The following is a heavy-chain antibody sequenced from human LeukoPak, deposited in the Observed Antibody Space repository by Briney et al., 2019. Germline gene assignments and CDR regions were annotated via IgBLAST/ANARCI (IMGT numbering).Heavy chain of an antibody. V-gene: IGHV3-21*01. D-gene: IGHD3-3*01. Sequence: PGGSLRLSCAASGFTFSSYSMNWVRQTPGKGLEWVSSISGTSSYIYYADSLKGRFTISRDNAKNLLYLQMNSLRAEDTAVYYCATDTGYDFWSGTRSFGFWGQGTLVSVSS. CDR2: ISGTSSYI. CDR3: ATDTGYDFWSGTRSFGF. J-gene: IGHJ4*02. CDR1: GFTFSSYS.